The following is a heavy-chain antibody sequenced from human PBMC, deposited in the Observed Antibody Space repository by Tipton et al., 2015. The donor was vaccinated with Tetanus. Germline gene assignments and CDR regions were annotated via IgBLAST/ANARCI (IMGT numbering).Heavy chain of an antibody. CDR3: ARRRYTWNRGGFDM. D-gene: IGHD1-20*01. CDR1: GGSLSGHF. J-gene: IGHJ3*02. Sequence: TLSLTCTISGGSLSGHFWTWVRQTPGKGLEWIGEINHSGSINYNPSLKSRVTIFVDPSKNQFSLRVNSVTAADTAVFYCARRRYTWNRGGFDMWGQGTMVTVSS. CDR2: INHSGSI. V-gene: IGHV4-34*01.